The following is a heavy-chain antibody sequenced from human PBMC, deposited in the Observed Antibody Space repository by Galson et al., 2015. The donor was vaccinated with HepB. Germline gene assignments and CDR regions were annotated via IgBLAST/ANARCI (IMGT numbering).Heavy chain of an antibody. CDR2: ISGGGTST. V-gene: IGHV3-23*01. J-gene: IGHJ6*02. CDR3: AKADSVHFVLSSYHYGLDV. CDR1: GFTFSNYA. Sequence: SLRLSCAASGFTFSNYAMSWVRQAPGKGLEWVSAISGGGTSTYYADSVKGRVTISRDNSKNILHLQMNSLRGEDTAVYFCAKADSVHFVLSSYHYGLDVWGQGTTVTVSS. D-gene: IGHD3-3*02.